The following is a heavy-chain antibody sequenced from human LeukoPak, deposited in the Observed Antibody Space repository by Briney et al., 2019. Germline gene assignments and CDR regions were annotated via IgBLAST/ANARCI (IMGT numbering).Heavy chain of an antibody. V-gene: IGHV3-21*01. J-gene: IGHJ6*03. CDR1: GFIFSSYS. Sequence: GGSLRLSCAASGFIFSSYSMNWVRQAPGKGLEWVSSISSGSSYIYYADSVKGRFAISRDNAKNSLYLQMNSLSAEDTAVYYCAYTSGYDFSSYYYYYMDVWGKGTTVTVSS. CDR2: ISSGSSYI. D-gene: IGHD5-12*01. CDR3: AYTSGYDFSSYYYYYMDV.